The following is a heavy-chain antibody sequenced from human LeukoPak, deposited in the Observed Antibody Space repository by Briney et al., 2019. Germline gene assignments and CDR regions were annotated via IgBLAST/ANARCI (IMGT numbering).Heavy chain of an antibody. CDR3: ARRRLGHAFDI. D-gene: IGHD2-21*01. Sequence: SETLSLTCTVSGGSISSTSYYWGCIRQPPGKGLGWIGTISYSGISYYNPSLESRVTISVDTSKNHFSLRVSPVTAADTAVYYCARRRLGHAFDIWGQGTMVTVSS. CDR1: GGSISSTSYY. CDR2: ISYSGIS. J-gene: IGHJ3*02. V-gene: IGHV4-39*02.